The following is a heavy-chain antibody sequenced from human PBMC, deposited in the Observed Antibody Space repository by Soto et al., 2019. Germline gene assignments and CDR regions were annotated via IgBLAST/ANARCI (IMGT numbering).Heavy chain of an antibody. Sequence: SLRLSCASSGFTVSSNYMSWVRHSPWKGLELVSVIYSGGSTYYADSVKGRFTISRDNSKNTLYLQMNSLRAEDTAVYYCARLASKGLLQRPHYFDYWGQGTLVTVSS. CDR3: ARLASKGLLQRPHYFDY. CDR2: IYSGGST. V-gene: IGHV3-53*01. CDR1: GFTVSSNY. J-gene: IGHJ4*02. D-gene: IGHD3-9*01.